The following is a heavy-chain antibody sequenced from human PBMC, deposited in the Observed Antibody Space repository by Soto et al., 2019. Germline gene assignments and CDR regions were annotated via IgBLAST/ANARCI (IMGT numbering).Heavy chain of an antibody. CDR1: SGSISSGNW. J-gene: IGHJ4*02. V-gene: IGHV4-4*02. CDR2: IYYTGAT. D-gene: IGHD6-25*01. Sequence: QVQLQESGPGLVESSGTLSLTCEVSSGSISSGNWWSWVRQPPGKGLEWIGEIYYTGATNYNPSLKSRVTMTIDKSKDQFSLNLRSATAADTAVYYCARVFSSGSGWMYYFDFWGEGFLVSFSS. CDR3: ARVFSSGSGWMYYFDF.